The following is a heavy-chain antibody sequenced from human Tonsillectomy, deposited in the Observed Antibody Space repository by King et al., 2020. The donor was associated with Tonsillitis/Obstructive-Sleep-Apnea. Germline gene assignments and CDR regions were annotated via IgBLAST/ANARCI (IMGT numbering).Heavy chain of an antibody. Sequence: QLQESGPGLVKPSETLSLTCTVSGGSISSYYWSWIRQPPGKGLEWIGYIYYSGSTSYHPSLKSRVTISVDTSKNQFSLKLSSVTAADTAVYYCARAGYNYRRDLDYWGQGTLVTVSS. J-gene: IGHJ4*02. D-gene: IGHD5-18*01. CDR3: ARAGYNYRRDLDY. CDR2: IYYSGST. CDR1: GGSISSYY. V-gene: IGHV4-59*01.